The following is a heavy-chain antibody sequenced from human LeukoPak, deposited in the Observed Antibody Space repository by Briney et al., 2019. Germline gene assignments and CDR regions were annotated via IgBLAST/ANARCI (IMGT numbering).Heavy chain of an antibody. D-gene: IGHD3-16*01. J-gene: IGHJ6*02. CDR2: INTNTGNA. V-gene: IGHV7-4-1*02. Sequence: ASVTVSFTASGYTFTSYAINWVRQAPGQGLEWMGWINTNTGNAAYAQGLTGRSVFSLDTSVSTAYLEISSLKAEDTAVYYCARPMGRYYYYGMDVWGQGTTVTVS. CDR1: GYTFTSYA. CDR3: ARPMGRYYYYGMDV.